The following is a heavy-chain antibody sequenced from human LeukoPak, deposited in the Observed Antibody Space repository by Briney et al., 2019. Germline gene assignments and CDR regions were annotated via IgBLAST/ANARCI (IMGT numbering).Heavy chain of an antibody. Sequence: GGSLRLSCAASGFTFNNYWLHWVRQVPGKGLMWVSRINGDGNNVNYADSVKGRFTISRDNAKNTLHLQMNSLRAEDTAVYYCAAGPTGNGHLSSYWGQGTRVTVSS. CDR1: GFTFNNYW. V-gene: IGHV3-74*01. CDR3: AAGPTGNGHLSSY. J-gene: IGHJ4*02. D-gene: IGHD1-1*01. CDR2: INGDGNNV.